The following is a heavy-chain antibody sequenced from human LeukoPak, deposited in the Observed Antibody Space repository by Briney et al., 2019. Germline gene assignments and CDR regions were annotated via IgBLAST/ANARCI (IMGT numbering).Heavy chain of an antibody. Sequence: PSETLSLTCTVSGGSISNYYWSWIRQAPGKGLEWIGFVQPGGSTNYNPSLQSRVSISLDTSKNQFSLTLRSVTAADTAVYYCASLFTFGGVTDYWGQGILVTVSS. CDR2: VQPGGST. CDR3: ASLFTFGGVTDY. D-gene: IGHD3-16*01. CDR1: GGSISNYY. J-gene: IGHJ4*02. V-gene: IGHV4-4*09.